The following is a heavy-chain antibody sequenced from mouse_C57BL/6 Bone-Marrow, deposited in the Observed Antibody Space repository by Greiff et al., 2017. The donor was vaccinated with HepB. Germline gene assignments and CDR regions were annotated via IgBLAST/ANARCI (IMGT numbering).Heavy chain of an antibody. Sequence: VQLKQSGPGMVKPSQSLSLTCTVTGYSITSGYDWHWIRHFPGNKLEWMGYISYSGSTNYNPSLKSRISITHDTSKNHFFLKLNSVTTEDTATYYCAREDSSGYGRFAYWGQGTLVTVSA. CDR3: AREDSSGYGRFAY. D-gene: IGHD3-2*02. V-gene: IGHV3-1*01. CDR1: GYSITSGYD. CDR2: ISYSGST. J-gene: IGHJ3*01.